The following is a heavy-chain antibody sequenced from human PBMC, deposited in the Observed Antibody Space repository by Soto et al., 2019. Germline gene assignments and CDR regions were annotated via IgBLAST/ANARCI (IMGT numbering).Heavy chain of an antibody. CDR1: VFTVSSYG. CDR2: LGFDGGGR. D-gene: IGHD1-26*01. Sequence: HPWGSLRLSCAASVFTVSSYGMHWVRQTPGKGLEWVAVLGFDGGGRYYADSVKGRFTISRDNSKNTLDLQMDSLRVEDTALYYCAREPVGPDYAMDVWGQGTTVTVSS. J-gene: IGHJ6*02. V-gene: IGHV3-33*01. CDR3: AREPVGPDYAMDV.